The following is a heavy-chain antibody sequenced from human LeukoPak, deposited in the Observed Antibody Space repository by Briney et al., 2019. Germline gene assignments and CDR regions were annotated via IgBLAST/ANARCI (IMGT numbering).Heavy chain of an antibody. J-gene: IGHJ4*02. CDR1: AFTFSNYW. CDR3: TRVTSWRTGFDY. CDR2: IKEDGSGI. V-gene: IGHV3-7*03. D-gene: IGHD1-1*01. Sequence: PGGSLRLSCAASAFTFSNYWMSWVRQAPGKGLEWVANIKEDGSGINYVDSVKGRFTISRDNAKNSLYLQMNSLTVEDTALYYCTRVTSWRTGFDYWGQGTLVTVSS.